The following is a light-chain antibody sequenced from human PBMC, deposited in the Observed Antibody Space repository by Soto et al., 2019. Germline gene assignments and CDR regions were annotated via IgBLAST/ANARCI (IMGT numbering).Light chain of an antibody. J-gene: IGLJ1*01. CDR1: NIASKS. Sequence: SYDLTQPPSVSVAPGQTARITCGGNNIASKSVHWYQQRPGQAPVLVLYDDSNRPSGIPERFSGSNSGSTATLTISSVEAGDEADYFCQVWDISSDQYLFGTGTKVTV. CDR3: QVWDISSDQYL. CDR2: DDS. V-gene: IGLV3-21*02.